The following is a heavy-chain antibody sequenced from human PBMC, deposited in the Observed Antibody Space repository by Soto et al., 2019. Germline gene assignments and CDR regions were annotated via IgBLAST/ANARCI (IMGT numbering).Heavy chain of an antibody. CDR2: IIPIFGTA. D-gene: IGHD3-22*01. V-gene: IGHV1-69*13. Sequence: SVKVSCKASGGTFSSYAISWVRQAPGQGLEWMGGIIPIFGTANYAQKFQGRVTITADESTSTAYMELSSLRSEDTAVYYCARDTLHSYYYDSSGYYEPGYYYYSMDVWGQGTTVTVSS. CDR3: ARDTLHSYYYDSSGYYEPGYYYYSMDV. J-gene: IGHJ6*02. CDR1: GGTFSSYA.